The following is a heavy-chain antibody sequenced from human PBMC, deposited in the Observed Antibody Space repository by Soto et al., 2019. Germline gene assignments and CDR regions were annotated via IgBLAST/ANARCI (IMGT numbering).Heavy chain of an antibody. J-gene: IGHJ6*02. CDR1: GFTFSSYG. CDR3: ARARDVVDLYGMDV. D-gene: IGHD2-21*01. Sequence: GGSLRLSCAASGFTFSSYGMHWVRQAPGKGLEWVAVIWYDGSNKYYADSVKGRFTISRDNSKNTLYLQMNSLRAEDTAVYYCARARDVVDLYGMDVWGQGTTVTVS. V-gene: IGHV3-33*01. CDR2: IWYDGSNK.